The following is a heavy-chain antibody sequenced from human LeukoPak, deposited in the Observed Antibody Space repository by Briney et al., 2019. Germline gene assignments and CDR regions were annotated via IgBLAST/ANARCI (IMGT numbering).Heavy chain of an antibody. D-gene: IGHD6-13*01. Sequence: SGPTLVNPTQTLTLTCTFSGFSLSTSGVGVGWIRQPPGKALEWLARIDWDDDKYYSTSLKTRLTISKDTSKNQVVLTMTNMDPVDTATYYCARTLAAVGVSFYFDYWGQGTLVTVSS. J-gene: IGHJ4*02. CDR3: ARTLAAVGVSFYFDY. V-gene: IGHV2-70*11. CDR2: IDWDDDK. CDR1: GFSLSTSGVG.